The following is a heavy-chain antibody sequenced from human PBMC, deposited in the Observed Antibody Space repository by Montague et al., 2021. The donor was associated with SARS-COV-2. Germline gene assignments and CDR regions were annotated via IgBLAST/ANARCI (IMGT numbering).Heavy chain of an antibody. D-gene: IGHD2-2*01. CDR1: GGSITIYY. V-gene: IGHV4-59*01. J-gene: IGHJ4*02. CDR3: ARLAPERHCSTSTCSPY. Sequence: SETLSLTCTVSGGSITIYYWTWIRQPQGKGLERIGYIYKSGGTNYNSYLKSRVTISVDTSKNQFSLSLSSVTAADTALYYCARLAPERHCSTSTCSPYWGQGTLVTVSS. CDR2: IYKSGGT.